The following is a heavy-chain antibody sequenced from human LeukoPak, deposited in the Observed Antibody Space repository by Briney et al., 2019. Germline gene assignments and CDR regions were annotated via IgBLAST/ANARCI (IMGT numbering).Heavy chain of an antibody. CDR1: GFTVSSNY. J-gene: IGHJ6*02. Sequence: GGSLRLSCAASGFTVSSNYMSWVRQAPGKGLEWVSVIYSGGSTYYADSVKGRFTISRDNSKNTLYLQMNSLRAEDTAVYYCARDRSDSRGFHYYGMDVWGQGTTVTVSS. CDR2: IYSGGST. CDR3: ARDRSDSRGFHYYGMDV. V-gene: IGHV3-53*01. D-gene: IGHD3-22*01.